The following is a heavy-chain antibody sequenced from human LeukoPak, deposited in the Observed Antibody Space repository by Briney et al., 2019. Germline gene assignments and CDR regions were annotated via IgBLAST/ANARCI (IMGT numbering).Heavy chain of an antibody. J-gene: IGHJ3*02. CDR2: IYHSGST. D-gene: IGHD3-10*01. V-gene: IGHV4-38-2*02. Sequence: SETLSLTCTVSGYSISSGYYWGWIRQPPGKGLEWIGSIYHSGSTYYNPSLKSRVTISVDTSKNQFSLKLSSVTAADTAMYYCARVGFGDLRMSVGAFDIWGQGTMVTVSS. CDR3: ARVGFGDLRMSVGAFDI. CDR1: GYSISSGYY.